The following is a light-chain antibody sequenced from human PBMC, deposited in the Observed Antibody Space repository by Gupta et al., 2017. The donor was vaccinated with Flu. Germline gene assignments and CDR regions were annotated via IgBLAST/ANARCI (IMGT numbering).Light chain of an antibody. CDR3: QQEKRCPLT. J-gene: IGKJ3*01. V-gene: IGKV3-15*01. CDR1: QSVYSN. Sequence: EVVMTQSPVTLSVSPGDRATLSCRASQSVYSNLAWYRQKPGQVPRLLMYDGSTRATGIPDRFSGSGSGTEFTLTISSLQSEDVAVYYCQQEKRCPLTFGHGTKVDIK. CDR2: DGS.